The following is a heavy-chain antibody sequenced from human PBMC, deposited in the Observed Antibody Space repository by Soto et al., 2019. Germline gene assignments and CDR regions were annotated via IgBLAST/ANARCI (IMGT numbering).Heavy chain of an antibody. CDR2: IYNSGST. CDR3: ASSRVVTTYFDY. D-gene: IGHD2-21*02. V-gene: IGHV4-30-2*06. J-gene: IGHJ4*02. CDR1: GGSISRAGYS. Sequence: QLQLQESGSRLVKPSQTLSLTCAVSGGSISRAGYSWSWIRQSPGKGLEWIGYIYNSGSTFYNPSLKSLLTISVDRSKNQLSLQLTSVTASDTAVYYCASSRVVTTYFDYGGQGTLVTVSS.